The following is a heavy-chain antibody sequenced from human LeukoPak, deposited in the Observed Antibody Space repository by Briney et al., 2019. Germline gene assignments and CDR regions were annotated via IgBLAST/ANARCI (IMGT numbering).Heavy chain of an antibody. D-gene: IGHD3-10*01. CDR2: IYYSGST. Sequence: PSETLSLTCTVSGGSISSSSYYWGWIRQPPEKGLEWIGSIYYSGSTYYNPSLKSRVTISVDTSKNQFSLKLSSVTAADTAVYYCARSLVRGVIGIWGQGTLVTVSS. V-gene: IGHV4-39*07. CDR3: ARSLVRGVIGI. J-gene: IGHJ4*02. CDR1: GGSISSSSYY.